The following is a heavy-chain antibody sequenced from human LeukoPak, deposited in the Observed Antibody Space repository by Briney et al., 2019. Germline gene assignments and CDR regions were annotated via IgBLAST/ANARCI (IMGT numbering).Heavy chain of an antibody. Sequence: GGSLRLSCAASGFTFSSYAMSWVRQAPGKGLEWVSIIYSGGSTFYADSVKGRFTISRDNSKNTLYLQMNSLRAEDAAVYYCARDLTYYDSSGPGGYWGQGTLVTVSS. V-gene: IGHV3-53*01. J-gene: IGHJ4*02. CDR3: ARDLTYYDSSGPGGY. CDR1: GFTFSSYA. CDR2: IYSGGST. D-gene: IGHD3-22*01.